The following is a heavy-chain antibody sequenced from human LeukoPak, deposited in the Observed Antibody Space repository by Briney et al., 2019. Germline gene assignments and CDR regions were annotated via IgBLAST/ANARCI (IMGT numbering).Heavy chain of an antibody. V-gene: IGHV4-31*03. J-gene: IGHJ4*02. CDR2: IYYSGST. Sequence: SETLSLTCTVSGGSISSGDYYWSWIRQHPGKGLEWIGYIYYSGSTYYNPSLKSRVTISVDTSKNQFSLKLSSVTAADTAVYYCAREKRYCGGGTCYFMLDYWGQGTLVTVSS. CDR1: GGSISSGDYY. CDR3: AREKRYCGGGTCYFMLDY. D-gene: IGHD2-15*01.